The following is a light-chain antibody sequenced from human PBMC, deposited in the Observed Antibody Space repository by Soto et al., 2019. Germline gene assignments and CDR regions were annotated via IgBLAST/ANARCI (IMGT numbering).Light chain of an antibody. J-gene: IGKJ4*01. V-gene: IGKV1-27*01. CDR2: GAS. Sequence: DIQMTQSPSSLSASVGDRVTITCRASQGISNYLAWYQQKPGKVPKLLISGASTLQSGVPSRFSGSESETDFTLTISSLQPEGVATLFCQKYNNVPLPFGGGTKVEIK. CDR3: QKYNNVPLP. CDR1: QGISNY.